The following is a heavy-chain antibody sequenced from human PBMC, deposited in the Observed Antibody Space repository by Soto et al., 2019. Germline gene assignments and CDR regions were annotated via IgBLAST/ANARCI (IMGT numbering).Heavy chain of an antibody. V-gene: IGHV1-18*04. CDR1: GYTFNNYG. J-gene: IGHJ4*02. D-gene: IGHD3-3*02. CDR2: ITPYNGGT. CDR3: AKVMQEATSIKY. Sequence: QVQLVQSGAEMKKPGASVKVSCQASGYTFNNYGICWVRQAPGQGLEWMGWITPYNGGTRYTQKFQGRLTLTTDTSTRTAHMELTSMRSDDTSIYYCAKVMQEATSIKYWGQGTLVTVSS.